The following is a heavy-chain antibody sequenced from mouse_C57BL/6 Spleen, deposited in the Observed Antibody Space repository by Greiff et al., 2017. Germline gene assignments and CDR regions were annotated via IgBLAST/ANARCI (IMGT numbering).Heavy chain of an antibody. CDR3: ASSIESGDWYLDV. J-gene: IGHJ1*03. CDR1: GYTFTSYW. Sequence: QVQLQQSGAELVKPGASVKLSCKASGYTFTSYWMHWVKQRDGRGLEWSGRLDPNSGGTKYNETFKSKATLTVYKPSRTAYLQLCSLTSGDSAVYSCASSIESGDWYLDVWGTGTTVTVSS. V-gene: IGHV1-72*01. D-gene: IGHD2-12*01. CDR2: LDPNSGGT.